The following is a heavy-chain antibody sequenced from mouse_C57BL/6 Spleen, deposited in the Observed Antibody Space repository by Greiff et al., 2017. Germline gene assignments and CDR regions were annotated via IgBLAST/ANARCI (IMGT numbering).Heavy chain of an antibody. J-gene: IGHJ2*01. CDR1: GYTFTSSG. CDR2: IYPRSGNT. Sequence: QVQLQQSGAELARPGASVQLSCKASGYTFTSSGISWVKQRTGQGLEWIGEIYPRSGNTYYNEKFKGKATLTADKSSSTAYMELRSLTSEDSAVYFCAGDYGSSFFDNWGQGTTLTVSS. D-gene: IGHD1-1*01. V-gene: IGHV1-81*01. CDR3: AGDYGSSFFDN.